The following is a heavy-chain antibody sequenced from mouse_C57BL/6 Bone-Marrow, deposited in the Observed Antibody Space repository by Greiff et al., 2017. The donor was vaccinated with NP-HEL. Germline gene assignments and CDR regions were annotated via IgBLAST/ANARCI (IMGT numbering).Heavy chain of an antibody. CDR3: TRIYYDHDGGYFDV. CDR2: IDPENGDT. Sequence: DVQLQQSGAELVRPGASVKLSCTASGFNIKDDYMHWVKQRPEQGLEWIGWIDPENGDTEYASKFQGKATITADTSSNTAYLQLSSLTSEDTAVYYCTRIYYDHDGGYFDVWGTGTTVTVSS. J-gene: IGHJ1*03. CDR1: GFNIKDDY. D-gene: IGHD2-4*01. V-gene: IGHV14-4*01.